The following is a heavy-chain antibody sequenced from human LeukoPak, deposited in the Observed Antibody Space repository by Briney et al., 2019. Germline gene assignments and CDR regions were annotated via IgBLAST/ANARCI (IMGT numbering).Heavy chain of an antibody. D-gene: IGHD6-13*01. CDR2: MSGSGGTT. V-gene: IGHV3-23*01. Sequence: GGSLRLSCAASGFTFSSYAMTWVRQAPGKGLEWVSAMSGSGGTTYYADSVKGRFTISRDNAKNSLYLQMNSLRAEDTAVYFCASYRYSSSCYIYWGQGTLVTVSS. CDR1: GFTFSSYA. CDR3: ASYRYSSSCYIY. J-gene: IGHJ4*02.